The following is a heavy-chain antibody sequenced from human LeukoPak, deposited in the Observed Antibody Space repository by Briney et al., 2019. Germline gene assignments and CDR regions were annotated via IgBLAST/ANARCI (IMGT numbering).Heavy chain of an antibody. CDR2: IRSEAYGGTT. V-gene: IGHV3-49*04. CDR1: GFTFGDYA. Sequence: GGSLRLSCTASGFTFGDYAMSWVRQAPGKGLEWVGFIRSEAYGGTTEYAASVKGRFTISRDDSKSIAYLQMNSLKTEDTAVYYCTRFREVVPAAITGWFDPWGQGTLVTVSS. CDR3: TRFREVVPAAITGWFDP. D-gene: IGHD2-2*02. J-gene: IGHJ5*02.